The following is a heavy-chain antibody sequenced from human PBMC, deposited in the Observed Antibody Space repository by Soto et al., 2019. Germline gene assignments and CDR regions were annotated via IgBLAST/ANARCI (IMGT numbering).Heavy chain of an antibody. Sequence: PGGSLRLSCAASGFTFSNYIMHWVRQAPGKGLEWVAVILDDGSNKYYADSVKGRFTISRDNSKNTLYLQMNSLRTEDTAVYYCARDDEGGSYCDLGYWGQGTLVTVSS. CDR1: GFTFSNYI. V-gene: IGHV3-30-3*01. D-gene: IGHD3-10*01. CDR2: ILDDGSNK. J-gene: IGHJ4*02. CDR3: ARDDEGGSYCDLGY.